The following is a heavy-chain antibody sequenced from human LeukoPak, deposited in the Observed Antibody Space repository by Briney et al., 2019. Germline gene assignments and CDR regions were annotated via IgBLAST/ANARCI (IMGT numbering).Heavy chain of an antibody. CDR2: IHYVGGSK. V-gene: IGHV3-30*02. J-gene: IGHJ4*02. Sequence: GGSLRLSCATSGFTFSNYGMNWVRQAPGKGLEWVAFIHYVGGSKYYADSVTGRFSISRDNSRNTLYLQMNSLRTEDTAVYFCAKDRLATAPRHAPFEYWGQGSLVTVSS. CDR1: GFTFSNYG. CDR3: AKDRLATAPRHAPFEY.